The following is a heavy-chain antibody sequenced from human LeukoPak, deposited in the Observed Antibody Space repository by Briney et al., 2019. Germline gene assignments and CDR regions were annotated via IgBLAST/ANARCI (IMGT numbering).Heavy chain of an antibody. CDR3: AREANAATIPYYYYGMDV. Sequence: SETLSLTCTVSGGSISSSSYYWGWIRQPPGKGLEWIGSIYYSGSTYYNPSLKSRVTISVDTSKNQFSLKLSSVTAADTAVYYCAREANAATIPYYYYGMDVWGQGTTVTVSS. CDR1: GGSISSSSYY. CDR2: IYYSGST. V-gene: IGHV4-39*02. J-gene: IGHJ6*02. D-gene: IGHD5-12*01.